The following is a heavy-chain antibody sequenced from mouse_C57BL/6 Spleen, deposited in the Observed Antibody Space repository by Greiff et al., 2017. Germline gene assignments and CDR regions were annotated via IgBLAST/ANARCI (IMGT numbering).Heavy chain of an antibody. V-gene: IGHV1-55*01. J-gene: IGHJ4*01. D-gene: IGHD2-4*01. CDR1: GYTFTSYW. CDR3: ARDWNDYDGCLYAMDY. CDR2: IYPGSGST. Sequence: QVQLQQSGAELVKPGASVKMSCKASGYTFTSYWITWVKQRPGQGLEWIGDIYPGSGSTNYNEKFKSKATLTVDTSSSTAYMQLSSLTSADSAVYYWARDWNDYDGCLYAMDYWGQGTSVTVSS.